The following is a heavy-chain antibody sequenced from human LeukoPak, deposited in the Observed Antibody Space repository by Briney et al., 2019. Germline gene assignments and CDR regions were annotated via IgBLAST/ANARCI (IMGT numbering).Heavy chain of an antibody. CDR1: GGSISSYY. Sequence: SETLSLTCTVSGGSISSYYWSWIRQPPGKGLEWIGYIYYSGSTNYNPSLKSRVTISVDTSKNQFSLKLSSVTAADTAVYYCARSHSSGWYYFDYWGQGTLVTVSS. V-gene: IGHV4-59*08. D-gene: IGHD6-19*01. CDR3: ARSHSSGWYYFDY. CDR2: IYYSGST. J-gene: IGHJ4*02.